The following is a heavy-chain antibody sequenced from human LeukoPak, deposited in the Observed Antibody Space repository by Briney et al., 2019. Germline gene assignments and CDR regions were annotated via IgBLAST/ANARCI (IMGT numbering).Heavy chain of an antibody. D-gene: IGHD6-19*01. J-gene: IGHJ5*02. V-gene: IGHV3-66*01. CDR2: IYSGGST. Sequence: GGSLRLSCAASGFTVSTNYMSWVRQAPGKGLEWLSLIYSGGSTYYADSVKGRFTISRDNSKNTVYLQMNSLRGEDTAVYYCARGSNWQWLAPGSWFDPWGQGTLVTVSS. CDR1: GFTVSTNY. CDR3: ARGSNWQWLAPGSWFDP.